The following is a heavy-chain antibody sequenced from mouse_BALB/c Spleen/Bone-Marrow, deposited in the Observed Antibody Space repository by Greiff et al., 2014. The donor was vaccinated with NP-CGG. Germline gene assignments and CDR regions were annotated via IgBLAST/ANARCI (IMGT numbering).Heavy chain of an antibody. CDR2: INPSNGGT. CDR3: TRSRRAMDY. CDR1: GYIFTSYY. V-gene: IGHV1S81*02. J-gene: IGHJ4*01. D-gene: IGHD2-12*01. Sequence: QVQLQQSGAELVKPGASVKLSCKASGYIFTSYYMYWVKQRPGQGLEWIGEINPSNGGTNFNEKFKSKATLTVDKSSSTAYMQLSSLTSEDSAVYYCTRSRRAMDYWGQGTSVTVSS.